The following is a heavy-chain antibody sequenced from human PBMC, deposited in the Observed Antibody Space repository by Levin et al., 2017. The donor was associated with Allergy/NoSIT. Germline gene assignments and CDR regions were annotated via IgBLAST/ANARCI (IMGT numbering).Heavy chain of an antibody. D-gene: IGHD4-17*01. CDR2: IILNTGNI. Sequence: SLKISCAASGFKSDDHGMHWVRQVPGKGLEWVSGIILNTGNIDYADSVKGRFTISRDNVKNFLYLQMDSLRVEDTALYYCIKEVLAGGADVWGQGTTVTVS. V-gene: IGHV3-9*02. CDR1: GFKSDDHG. J-gene: IGHJ6*02. CDR3: IKEVLAGGADV.